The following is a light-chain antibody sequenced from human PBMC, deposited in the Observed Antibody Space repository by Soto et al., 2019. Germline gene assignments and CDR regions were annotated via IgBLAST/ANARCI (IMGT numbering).Light chain of an antibody. J-gene: IGLJ1*01. CDR3: CSYGGSYTYV. CDR1: SSDVGAYNY. V-gene: IGLV2-11*01. CDR2: DVS. Sequence: QSALTQPRSVSGSPGQSVTMSCTGTSSDVGAYNYVSWYQQHPGKAPKLMIYDVSKRPSGVPDRFSGSKSGNTASLTTSGLQAEDEADYYCCSYGGSYTYVFGTGTKLTVL.